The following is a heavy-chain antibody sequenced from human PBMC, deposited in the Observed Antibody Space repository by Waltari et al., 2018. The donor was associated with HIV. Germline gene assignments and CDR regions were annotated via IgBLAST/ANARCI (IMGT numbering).Heavy chain of an antibody. CDR1: GFTFSRYS. CDR2: ISSSSSYI. D-gene: IGHD3-22*01. J-gene: IGHJ4*02. V-gene: IGHV3-21*01. CDR3: ARDSGPYYYDSSGYASFDY. Sequence: EVQLVESGGGLVKPGGSLRLSCAASGFTFSRYSLNVGRQAPGKGLEWVSSISSSSSYIYYADSVKGRFTISRDNAKNSLYLQMNSLRAEDTAVYYCARDSGPYYYDSSGYASFDYWGQGTLVTVSS.